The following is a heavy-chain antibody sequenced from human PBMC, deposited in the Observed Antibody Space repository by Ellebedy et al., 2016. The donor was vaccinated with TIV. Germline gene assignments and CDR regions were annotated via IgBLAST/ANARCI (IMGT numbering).Heavy chain of an antibody. Sequence: SETLSLXXSVSGGSISSISYYWGWIRQPPGKGLEWIGNVYQSGSTYYNPSLKSRVTTSVDRSKNQFSLKLSSVTVADTAIYYCAMLVAAGTVHSFNPWGQGTLVTVSS. CDR2: VYQSGST. D-gene: IGHD6-13*01. CDR1: GGSISSISYY. CDR3: AMLVAAGTVHSFNP. V-gene: IGHV4-39*01. J-gene: IGHJ5*02.